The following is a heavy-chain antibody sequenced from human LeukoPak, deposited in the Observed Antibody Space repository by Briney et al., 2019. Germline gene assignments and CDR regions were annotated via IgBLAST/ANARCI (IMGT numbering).Heavy chain of an antibody. D-gene: IGHD6-13*01. J-gene: IGHJ4*02. Sequence: PSETLSLTCTVSGGSISSSSYYWGWIRQPPGKGLEWIGYIYYSGSTNYNPSLKSRVTISVDTSKNQFSLKLSCVTAADTAVYYCARAYSSSWYFDYWGQGTLVTVSS. CDR1: GGSISSSSYY. V-gene: IGHV4-61*05. CDR2: IYYSGST. CDR3: ARAYSSSWYFDY.